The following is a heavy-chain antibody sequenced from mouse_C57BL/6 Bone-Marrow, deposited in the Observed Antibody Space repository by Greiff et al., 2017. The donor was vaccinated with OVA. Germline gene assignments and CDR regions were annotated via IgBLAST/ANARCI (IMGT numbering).Heavy chain of an antibody. Sequence: QVQLKESGAELARPGASVKLSCKASGYTFTSYGISWVKQRTGQGLEWIGEIYPRSANTYYNEKFKGKATLTADKSSSTAYMELRSLTSEDSAVYFCAAVVAFYWYFDVWGTGTTVTVSS. J-gene: IGHJ1*03. CDR1: GYTFTSYG. CDR3: AAVVAFYWYFDV. V-gene: IGHV1-81*01. D-gene: IGHD1-1*01. CDR2: IYPRSANT.